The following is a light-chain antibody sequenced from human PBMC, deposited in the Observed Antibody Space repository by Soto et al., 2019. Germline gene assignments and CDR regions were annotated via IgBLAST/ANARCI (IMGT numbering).Light chain of an antibody. CDR1: SSNIGSNY. CDR2: DNN. Sequence: QSVLTQPPSVSAAPGQTVTISCSGSSSNIGSNYVSWYHQLPRTAPKLLIYDNNKRPSDIPDRFSGSKSATSATLGITGLQTGDEADYFRATWDNSLRTVVFGGGTKLTVL. CDR3: ATWDNSLRTVV. V-gene: IGLV1-51*01. J-gene: IGLJ2*01.